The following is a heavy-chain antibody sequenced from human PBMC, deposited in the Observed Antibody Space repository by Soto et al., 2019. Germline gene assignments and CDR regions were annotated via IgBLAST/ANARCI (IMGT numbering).Heavy chain of an antibody. D-gene: IGHD2-15*01. CDR3: ARFQYCSGGSCPTSYYFDY. CDR1: GGSISSSSYY. J-gene: IGHJ4*02. CDR2: IYYSGST. V-gene: IGHV4-39*01. Sequence: PSETLSLTCTASGGSISSSSYYWGWIRQPPGKGLEWIGSIYYSGSTYYNPSLKSRVTISVDTSKNQFSLKLSSVTAADTAVYYCARFQYCSGGSCPTSYYFDYWGQGTLVTVS.